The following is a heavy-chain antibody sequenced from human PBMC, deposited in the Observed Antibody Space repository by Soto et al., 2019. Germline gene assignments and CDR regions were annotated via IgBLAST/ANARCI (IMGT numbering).Heavy chain of an antibody. V-gene: IGHV3-15*01. Sequence: EVQLVESGGGLVKPGGSLRLSCADSGFTFSNAWMSWVRQAPGKGLEWIGRIKGKTDGGTTDYAAPVKGRFTLSRDDSKNTLYLQMNSLRTEDTALYYGTTDLGGYGVYWGQGTLVTVSS. CDR3: TTDLGGYGVY. CDR2: IKGKTDGGTT. CDR1: GFTFSNAW. D-gene: IGHD5-12*01. J-gene: IGHJ4*02.